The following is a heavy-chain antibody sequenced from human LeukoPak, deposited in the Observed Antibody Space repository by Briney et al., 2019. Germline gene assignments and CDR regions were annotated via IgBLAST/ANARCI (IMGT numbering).Heavy chain of an antibody. D-gene: IGHD5-18*01. Sequence: PSETLSLTCSVSGGSMGSYYWSWIRQPAGKGLEWIGHIYTSGTTQYNPSHKSRVTMSVDTSKQQFSLSLSSVTAADTAVYYCAREGGYSYCYDYWGQGALVTVSS. CDR1: GGSMGSYY. CDR3: AREGGYSYCYDY. CDR2: IYTSGTT. J-gene: IGHJ4*02. V-gene: IGHV4-4*07.